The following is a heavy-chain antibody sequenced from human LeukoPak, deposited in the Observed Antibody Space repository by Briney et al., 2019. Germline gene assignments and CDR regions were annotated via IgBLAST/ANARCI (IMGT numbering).Heavy chain of an antibody. J-gene: IGHJ4*02. CDR2: IYYSGST. D-gene: IGHD2-21*02. V-gene: IGHV4-39*01. CDR3: ARQKVTAIGPLDY. CDR1: GDSISSSSYY. Sequence: KASETLSLTCTVSGDSISSSSYYWGWIRQHPGKGLEWIGSIYYSGSTYYNPSLKSRVTISVDTSKNQFSLKLSSVTAADTAVYYCARQKVTAIGPLDYWGQGTLVTVSS.